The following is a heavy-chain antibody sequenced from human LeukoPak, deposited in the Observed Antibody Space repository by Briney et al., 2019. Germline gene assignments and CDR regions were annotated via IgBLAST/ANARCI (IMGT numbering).Heavy chain of an antibody. CDR2: INPSGGFT. V-gene: IGHV1-46*01. CDR1: GYSFSTHW. CDR3: ARDGTYYYDSSGYYY. D-gene: IGHD3-22*01. J-gene: IGHJ4*02. Sequence: ASVKVSCKASGYSFSTHWMHWVRQAPGQGLEWMGIINPSGGFTSYAQKLQGRVTVTRDMSTSTVYMELSRLRSDDTAVYYCARDGTYYYDSSGYYYWGQGTLVTVSS.